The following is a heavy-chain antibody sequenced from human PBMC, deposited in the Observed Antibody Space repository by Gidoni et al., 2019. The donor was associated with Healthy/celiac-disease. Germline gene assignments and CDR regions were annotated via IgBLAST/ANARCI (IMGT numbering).Heavy chain of an antibody. Sequence: EVQLVESGGGLVQPGRSLRLSCTASGFTFGDYAMSWFRQAPGKGLEWVGFIRSKAYGGTTEYAASVKGRFTISRDDSKSIAYLQMNSLKTEDTAVYYCTRGDIVVVVAATGFDYWGQGTLVTVSS. V-gene: IGHV3-49*03. CDR1: GFTFGDYA. CDR2: IRSKAYGGTT. J-gene: IGHJ4*02. CDR3: TRGDIVVVVAATGFDY. D-gene: IGHD2-15*01.